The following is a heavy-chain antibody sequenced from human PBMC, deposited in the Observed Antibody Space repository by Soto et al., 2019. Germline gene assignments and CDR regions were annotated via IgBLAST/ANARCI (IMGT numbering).Heavy chain of an antibody. J-gene: IGHJ6*02. CDR3: ARPKERRGYYGMDV. CDR1: GGTFSSYA. CDR2: IIPMFGTA. D-gene: IGHD1-1*01. V-gene: IGHV1-69*01. Sequence: QVQLVQSGAEVKKPGSSVKVSCKASGGTFSSYAISWVRQAPGQGLEWMGGIIPMFGTANYAQKFQGRVTITADESTSTAYMELSSLRSEDSAVYYCARPKERRGYYGMDVWGQGTTVTVSS.